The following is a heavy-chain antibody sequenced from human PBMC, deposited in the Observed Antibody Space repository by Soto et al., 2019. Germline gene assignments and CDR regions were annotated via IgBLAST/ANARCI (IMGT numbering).Heavy chain of an antibody. Sequence: ASVKVSCKVSGCTLTELSIHWVRQAPGKGLEWMGRFDPEDGNTIYAQNFQGRVTMTEDTSTDTVYMELRSLRSEDTAVYYCATDHYDSSGYYRFAYWGQGTLVTV. D-gene: IGHD3-22*01. V-gene: IGHV1-24*01. J-gene: IGHJ4*02. CDR2: FDPEDGNT. CDR3: ATDHYDSSGYYRFAY. CDR1: GCTLTELS.